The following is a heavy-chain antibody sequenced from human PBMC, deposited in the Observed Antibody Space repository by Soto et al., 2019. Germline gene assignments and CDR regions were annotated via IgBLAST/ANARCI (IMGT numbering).Heavy chain of an antibody. Sequence: PGGSLRLSCAASGFTFSSYAMHWVRQAPGKGLEWVAVISYDGSNKYYADSVKGRFTISRDNSKNTLYLQMNSLRAEDTAVYYCARDFRSSSWYGSLFVQNWFDPWGQGTLVTVSS. CDR1: GFTFSSYA. CDR2: ISYDGSNK. D-gene: IGHD6-13*01. CDR3: ARDFRSSSWYGSLFVQNWFDP. V-gene: IGHV3-30-3*01. J-gene: IGHJ5*02.